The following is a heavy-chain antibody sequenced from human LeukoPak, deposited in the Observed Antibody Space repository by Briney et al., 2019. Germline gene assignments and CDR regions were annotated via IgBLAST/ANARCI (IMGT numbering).Heavy chain of an antibody. CDR3: ARDPVLRYFDWLSEPDDY. J-gene: IGHJ4*02. D-gene: IGHD3-9*01. CDR1: GYTFTSYG. V-gene: IGHV1-18*01. CDR2: ISAYNGNT. Sequence: GASVKVSCKASGYTFTSYGISWVRQAPGQGLEWMGWISAYNGNTNYAQKLQGRVTMTTDTSTSTAYMEVRSLRSDDTAVYYCARDPVLRYFDWLSEPDDYWGQGTLVTVSS.